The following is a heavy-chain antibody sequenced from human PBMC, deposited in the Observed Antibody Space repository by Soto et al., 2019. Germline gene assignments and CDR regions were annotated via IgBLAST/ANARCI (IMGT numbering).Heavy chain of an antibody. J-gene: IGHJ4*02. CDR2: ISYDGSHK. D-gene: IGHD6-13*01. CDR3: ARDRRQQLVPLDY. Sequence: GGSLRLSCAASGFTFSSFAVHWVRQAPGKGLEWVSAISYDGSHKYYADSVKGRFTISRDNSKNTLYLQMNSLRPEDRAVYYCARDRRQQLVPLDYWGQGTLVTVSS. CDR1: GFTFSSFA. V-gene: IGHV3-30-3*01.